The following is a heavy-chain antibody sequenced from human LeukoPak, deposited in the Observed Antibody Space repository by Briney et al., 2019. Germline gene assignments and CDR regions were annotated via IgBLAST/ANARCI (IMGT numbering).Heavy chain of an antibody. J-gene: IGHJ3*02. V-gene: IGHV3-23*01. CDR2: IGGSGGST. Sequence: GGSLRPSCSVSGFTFTNYAMSWVRQAPGKGLEWVSGIGGSGGSTYYADSVKGRFTISRDNSKNTLYLQMNSLRVEDTAIYYCAKRTDSSGNRGGAFDIWGQGTMVTVSS. CDR3: AKRTDSSGNRGGAFDI. CDR1: GFTFTNYA. D-gene: IGHD3-22*01.